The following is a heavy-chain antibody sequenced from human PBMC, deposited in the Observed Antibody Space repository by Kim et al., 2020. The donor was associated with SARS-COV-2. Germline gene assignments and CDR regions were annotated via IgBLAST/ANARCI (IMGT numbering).Heavy chain of an antibody. Sequence: GGSLRLSCAASGFTFSDYYMSWIRQAPGKGLEWVSYISSSSSYTNYADSVKGRFTISGDNAKNSLYLQMNSLRAEDTAVYYCATSRFGSSSSWYGYWGQGTLVTVSS. CDR1: GFTFSDYY. J-gene: IGHJ4*02. CDR3: ATSRFGSSSSWYGY. D-gene: IGHD6-13*01. CDR2: ISSSSSYT. V-gene: IGHV3-11*06.